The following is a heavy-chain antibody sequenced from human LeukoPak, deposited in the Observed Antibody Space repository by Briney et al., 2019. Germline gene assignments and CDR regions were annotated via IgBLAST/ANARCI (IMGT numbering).Heavy chain of an antibody. Sequence: PGRSLRLSCAASGFTFDDYAMHWVRQAPGKGLEWVSGISWNSGSIGYADSVKGRFTISRDNAKNSLYLQMNCLRAEDTALYYCIRAVAGYDAFDIWGQGTMVTVSS. CDR2: ISWNSGSI. D-gene: IGHD6-19*01. CDR1: GFTFDDYA. J-gene: IGHJ3*02. V-gene: IGHV3-9*01. CDR3: IRAVAGYDAFDI.